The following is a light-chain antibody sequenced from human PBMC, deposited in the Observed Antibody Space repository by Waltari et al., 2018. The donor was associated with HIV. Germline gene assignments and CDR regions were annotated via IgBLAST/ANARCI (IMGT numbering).Light chain of an antibody. J-gene: IGKJ1*01. V-gene: IGKV4-1*01. CDR1: PSVLYRSNSKNS. CDR2: WAS. Sequence: DIVMTQSPDSLAVSLGERATINCKSSPSVLYRSNSKNSLGWYQQKPGRPPKLLIYWASTRESGVPERFSGSGSGTDFTLTISSLQAEDVAVYYCQQYYTTPQTFGQGTKVEIK. CDR3: QQYYTTPQT.